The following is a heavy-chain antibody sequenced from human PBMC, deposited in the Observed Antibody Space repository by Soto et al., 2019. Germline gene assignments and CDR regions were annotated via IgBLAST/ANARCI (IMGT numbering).Heavy chain of an antibody. J-gene: IGHJ4*02. CDR3: ARDRSAAAGTFDY. V-gene: IGHV4-31*03. CDR1: CGSISSGGYY. CDR2: IYYSGST. D-gene: IGHD6-13*01. Sequence: SATLSLTCSVSCGSISSGGYYWSWIRQHPGKGLEWIGYIYYSGSTYYNPSLKSRVTISVDTSKNQFSLKLSSVTAADTAAYYCARDRSAAAGTFDYWGQGTLVTVSS.